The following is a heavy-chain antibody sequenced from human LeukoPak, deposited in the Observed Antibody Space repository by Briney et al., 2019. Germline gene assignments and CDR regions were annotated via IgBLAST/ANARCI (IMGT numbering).Heavy chain of an antibody. D-gene: IGHD6-19*01. J-gene: IGHJ4*01. CDR1: GGSISSNTYY. CDR2: IYYGGST. CDR3: ESTAGWMVHGFGY. V-gene: IGHV4-39*01. Sequence: SETLSLTCTVSGGSISSNTYYWGWIRQPPGKGLEWVGSIYYGGSTYYNPALKSRVTISVDTSKNQFSLKLSSVAAANTALYFCESTAGWMVHGFGYWGQGTLVTVSS.